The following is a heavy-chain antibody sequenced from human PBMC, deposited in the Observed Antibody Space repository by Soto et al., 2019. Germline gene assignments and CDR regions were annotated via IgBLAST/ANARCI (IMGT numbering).Heavy chain of an antibody. Sequence: QVTLKESGPVLVKPTETLTLTCTVSGFSLSNARMGVSWIRQPPGKALEWLAHIFSNDEKSYSTSLKSRLTIAKDTSKSQVVLTMTNMDPVDTATYYCARIRYDSSGYSDAFDIWGQGTMVTVSS. D-gene: IGHD3-22*01. CDR1: GFSLSNARMG. J-gene: IGHJ3*02. CDR2: IFSNDEK. V-gene: IGHV2-26*01. CDR3: ARIRYDSSGYSDAFDI.